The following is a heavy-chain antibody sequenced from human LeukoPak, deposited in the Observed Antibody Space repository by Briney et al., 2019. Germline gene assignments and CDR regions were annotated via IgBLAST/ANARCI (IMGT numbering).Heavy chain of an antibody. CDR1: GFTFSTYA. D-gene: IGHD4-17*01. J-gene: IGHJ6*02. CDR2: IMGSGGST. CDR3: AKKIHYGDYDYYYGMDV. V-gene: IGHV3-23*01. Sequence: GGSLRLSCAASGFTFSTYAMTWVRQAPGKGLEWVSGIMGSGGSTYYADSVKGRFTISRDISKNTLYLQMNSLRAEDTALYYCAKKIHYGDYDYYYGMDVWGQGTTVTVSS.